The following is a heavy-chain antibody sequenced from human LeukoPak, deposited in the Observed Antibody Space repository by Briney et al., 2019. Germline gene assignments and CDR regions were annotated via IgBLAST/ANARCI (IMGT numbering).Heavy chain of an antibody. D-gene: IGHD5-18*01. Sequence: GGSLRLSWAASGFTFSSYEMNWVRQAPGKGLEWVSYISSSGSTIYYADSVKGRFTISRDNAKNSLYLQMNSLRAEDTAVYYCARASWIQLWFAWDYWGQGTLVTVSS. J-gene: IGHJ4*02. CDR3: ARASWIQLWFAWDY. CDR2: ISSSGSTI. V-gene: IGHV3-48*03. CDR1: GFTFSSYE.